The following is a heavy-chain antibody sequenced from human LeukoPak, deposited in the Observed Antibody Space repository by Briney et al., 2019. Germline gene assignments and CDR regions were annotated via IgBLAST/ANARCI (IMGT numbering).Heavy chain of an antibody. CDR3: ARVDAALDY. CDR2: ISWNSDSI. V-gene: IGHV3-9*01. J-gene: IGHJ4*02. CDR1: GFTFDDYA. D-gene: IGHD6-6*01. Sequence: GGSLRLSCAASGFTFDDYAMHWVRQAPGKGLEWVSGISWNSDSIGYADSVKGRFTISRDNAKNSLYLQMNSLRAEDTAIYYCARVDAALDYWGQGTLVTVSS.